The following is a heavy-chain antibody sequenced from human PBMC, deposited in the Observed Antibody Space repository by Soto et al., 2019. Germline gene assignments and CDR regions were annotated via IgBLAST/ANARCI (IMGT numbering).Heavy chain of an antibody. D-gene: IGHD5-18*01. CDR2: ISGSGSST. V-gene: IGHV3-23*01. CDR1: GCRCGDLA. J-gene: IGHJ6*01. CDR3: AKDLVYTYDYYYCYGMAV. Sequence: LEVPSGASGCRCGDLARSRVRKNTGKGLEWVSGISGSGSSTYYADSVNGRFTISRDNSKNTLYLQMNGLGVEGSAVYYCAKDLVYTYDYYYCYGMAVWRQGTTVTVS.